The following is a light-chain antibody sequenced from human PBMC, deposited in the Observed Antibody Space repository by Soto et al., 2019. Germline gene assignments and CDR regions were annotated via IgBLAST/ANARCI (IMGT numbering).Light chain of an antibody. CDR1: QSVSSN. V-gene: IGKV3-15*01. CDR3: QQHNNWPPWT. J-gene: IGKJ1*01. CDR2: GAS. Sequence: SVKTQSPATLSVSPGERATLSCRASQSVSSNLAWYQQKPGQAPRLLIYGASTRATGIPARFSGSGSGTEFTLTICSLQSEDFAVYYCQQHNNWPPWTFGQGTKVEIK.